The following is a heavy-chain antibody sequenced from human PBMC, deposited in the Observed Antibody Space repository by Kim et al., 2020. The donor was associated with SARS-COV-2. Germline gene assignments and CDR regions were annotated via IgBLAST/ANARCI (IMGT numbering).Heavy chain of an antibody. V-gene: IGHV7-4-1*02. J-gene: IGHJ6*02. CDR1: GYTFTSYG. Sequence: ASVKVSCKASGYTFTSYGMNWVRQAPGQGLEWMGWINTNTGNPTYAQGFTGRFVFSLDTSVSTAYLQISSLKAEDTAVYYCARDPGSATIFVVVIISPTRECMDVWGQGTTVTVSS. D-gene: IGHD3-3*01. CDR2: INTNTGNP. CDR3: ARDPGSATIFVVVIISPTRECMDV.